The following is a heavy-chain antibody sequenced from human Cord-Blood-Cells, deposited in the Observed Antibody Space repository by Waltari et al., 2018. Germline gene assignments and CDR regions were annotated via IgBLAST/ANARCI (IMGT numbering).Heavy chain of an antibody. CDR3: ARALVDSYGDFDY. CDR2: ISQDGSNK. J-gene: IGHJ4*02. CDR1: GFTFSSYA. V-gene: IGHV3-30-3*01. D-gene: IGHD5-18*01. Sequence: QVQLVESGGGVVQPGRSLRLSCAASGFTFSSYAMHWVRQAPGKGLRWGAVISQDGSNKYYAYSVKGRFTISRDNSKNTLYLQMNSLRAEDTAVYYGARALVDSYGDFDYWGQGTLVTVSS.